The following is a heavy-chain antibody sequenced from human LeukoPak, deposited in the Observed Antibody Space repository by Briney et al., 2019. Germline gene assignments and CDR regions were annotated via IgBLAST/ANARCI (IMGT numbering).Heavy chain of an antibody. Sequence: GGSHRLSCAASGFSFSDAWMSWVRQIPGKGLEWVGRIESKTDGGTTDYAAPVKGRFTISRDDSTNTLYLQMNSLKSEDTAVYYCTTYGSGRKFDYWGQGILVSVSS. J-gene: IGHJ4*02. CDR3: TTYGSGRKFDY. CDR2: IESKTDGGTT. CDR1: GFSFSDAW. V-gene: IGHV3-15*04. D-gene: IGHD3-10*01.